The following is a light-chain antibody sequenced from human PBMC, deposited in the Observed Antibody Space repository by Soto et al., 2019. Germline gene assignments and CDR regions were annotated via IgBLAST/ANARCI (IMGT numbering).Light chain of an antibody. CDR1: QTVRNNY. V-gene: IGKV3-20*01. J-gene: IGKJ3*01. Sequence: EFVLTQSPGTLSLSPWERATLSCRARQTVRNNYLAWYQQKPGQAPRLLIYDASSRATGIPDRFSGGGSGTDFTLTISRLEPEDFAVYYCQHYNNWPPTFGPGTKVDIK. CDR2: DAS. CDR3: QHYNNWPPT.